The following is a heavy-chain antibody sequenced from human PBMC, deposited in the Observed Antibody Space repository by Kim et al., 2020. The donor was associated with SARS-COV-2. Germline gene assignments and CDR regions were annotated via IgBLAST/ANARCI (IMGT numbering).Heavy chain of an antibody. V-gene: IGHV1-18*01. Sequence: ASVKVSCKASGYTFTSYGISWVRQAPGQGLEWMGWISAYNGNTNYAQKLQGRVTMTTDTSTSTAYMELRSLRSDDTAVYYCARGRGSGWYTAYGMDVWGQGTTVTVSS. CDR1: GYTFTSYG. CDR3: ARGRGSGWYTAYGMDV. CDR2: ISAYNGNT. D-gene: IGHD6-19*01. J-gene: IGHJ6*02.